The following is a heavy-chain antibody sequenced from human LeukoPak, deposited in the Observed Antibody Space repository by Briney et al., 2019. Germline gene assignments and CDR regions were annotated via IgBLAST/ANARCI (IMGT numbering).Heavy chain of an antibody. D-gene: IGHD3-10*02. CDR2: ISCSGCSL. J-gene: IGHJ6*03. V-gene: IGHV3-48*03. Sequence: GGALRLSCAASRFIFSSYEMNWVRQAPGKGLEGVSYISCSGCSLYFADSVNGRLTLPSDNAKHSLDLPMNDQSAEDRAVYYFAELGMTMVGGVWGKGTTVTISS. CDR1: RFIFSSYE. CDR3: AELGMTMVGGV.